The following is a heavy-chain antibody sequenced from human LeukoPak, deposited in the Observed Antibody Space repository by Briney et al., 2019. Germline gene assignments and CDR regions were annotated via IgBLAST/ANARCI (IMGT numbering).Heavy chain of an antibody. CDR1: GGSISSDGYY. CDR2: IYHSGST. J-gene: IGHJ3*02. CDR3: ARDRYSGYDGFGAFDI. Sequence: PSETLSLTCTVSGGSISSDGYYWSWIRQPPGKGLEWIGYIYHSGSTYYNPSLESRVTISIDTSKNRFSLKLSSVTAADTAVYYCARDRYSGYDGFGAFDIWGQGTMVTVSS. D-gene: IGHD5-12*01. V-gene: IGHV4-61*08.